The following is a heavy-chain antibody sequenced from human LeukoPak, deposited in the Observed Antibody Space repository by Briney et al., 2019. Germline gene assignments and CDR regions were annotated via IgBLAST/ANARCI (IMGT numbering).Heavy chain of an antibody. V-gene: IGHV3-64*01. J-gene: IGHJ4*02. Sequence: PGGSLRLSCAASGFTFSSYAMHWVRQAPGKGLEYVSAISSNGGSTYYANSVKGRFTISRDNSKNTLYLQMGSLRAEDMAVYYCARSQYSSSWYPYFDYWGQGTLVTVSS. CDR1: GFTFSSYA. CDR3: ARSQYSSSWYPYFDY. D-gene: IGHD6-13*01. CDR2: ISSNGGST.